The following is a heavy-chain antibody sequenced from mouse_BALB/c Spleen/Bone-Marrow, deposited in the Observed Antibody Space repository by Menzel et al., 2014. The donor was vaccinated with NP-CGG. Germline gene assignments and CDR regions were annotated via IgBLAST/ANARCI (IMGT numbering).Heavy chain of an antibody. D-gene: IGHD2-12*01. CDR3: ARNPIRRNAMDY. Sequence: VKLMESGPGLVQPSQSPSITCTVSGFSLTSYGVHWVRQSPGKGLEWLGVIWSGGTTDYNAPFISRLSISKDNSKSQVFFKMNSLQANDTAIYYCARNPIRRNAMDYWGQGTSVTVSS. V-gene: IGHV2-2*02. CDR2: IWSGGTT. J-gene: IGHJ4*01. CDR1: GFSLTSYG.